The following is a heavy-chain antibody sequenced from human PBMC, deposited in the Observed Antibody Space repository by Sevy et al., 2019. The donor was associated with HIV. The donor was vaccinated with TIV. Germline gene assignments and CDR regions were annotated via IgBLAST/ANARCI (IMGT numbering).Heavy chain of an antibody. Sequence: ASVKASCKASGYTFTSYGISWVRQAPGQGLEWMGWISAYNGNTNYAQKLQGRVTMTTDTSTSTAYMELRSLRSDDTAVYYCARVRGYYDFWSGYFGNYYYGMDVWGQGTTVTVSS. CDR3: ARVRGYYDFWSGYFGNYYYGMDV. CDR1: GYTFTSYG. V-gene: IGHV1-18*01. CDR2: ISAYNGNT. D-gene: IGHD3-3*01. J-gene: IGHJ6*02.